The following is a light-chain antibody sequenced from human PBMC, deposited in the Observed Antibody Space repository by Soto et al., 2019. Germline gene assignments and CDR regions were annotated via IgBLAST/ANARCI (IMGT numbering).Light chain of an antibody. V-gene: IGLV2-23*01. Sequence: QSALTQPASVSGSPGQSITISCTGTRSDIGSYKFVSWYQQHAGKAPKLMTYEGSKRPSGVSDRFSASKSGNTASLTISGHQADDEADYYCCSHAGDHVVFGGGTKLTVL. J-gene: IGLJ2*01. CDR3: CSHAGDHVV. CDR2: EGS. CDR1: RSDIGSYKF.